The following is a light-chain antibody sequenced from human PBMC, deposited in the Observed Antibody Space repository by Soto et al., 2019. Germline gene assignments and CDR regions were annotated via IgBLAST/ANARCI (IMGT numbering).Light chain of an antibody. CDR1: STDVGFYNY. Sequence: QSALTQPASVSGSPGQSVTISCTGTSTDVGFYNYVSWYQQHPGKVPKLIIYDVNYRPSGVSNRFSGSKSGNTASLTISGLQAEDEADYYCSSYTTISILVFGGGTKVTVL. J-gene: IGLJ3*02. CDR2: DVN. CDR3: SSYTTISILV. V-gene: IGLV2-14*03.